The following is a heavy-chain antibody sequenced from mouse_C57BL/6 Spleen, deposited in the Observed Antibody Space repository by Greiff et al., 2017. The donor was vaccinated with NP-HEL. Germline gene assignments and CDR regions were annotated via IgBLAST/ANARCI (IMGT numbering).Heavy chain of an antibody. CDR2: IYPGDGDT. CDR1: GYAFSSSW. CDR3: ARSGTTVVDPFYWYFDV. J-gene: IGHJ1*03. D-gene: IGHD1-1*01. V-gene: IGHV1-82*01. Sequence: VQLQQSGPELVKPGASVKISCKASGYAFSSSWMNWVKQRPGKGLEWIGRIYPGDGDTNYNGKFKGKATLTADKSSSTAYMQLSSLTSEDSAVYFCARSGTTVVDPFYWYFDVWGTGTTVTVSS.